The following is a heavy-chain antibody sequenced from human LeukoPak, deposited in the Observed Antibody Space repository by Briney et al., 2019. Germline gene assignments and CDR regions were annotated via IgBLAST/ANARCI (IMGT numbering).Heavy chain of an antibody. V-gene: IGHV1-2*02. CDR1: GYTFTGYY. CDR2: INPNSGGT. D-gene: IGHD3-10*01. CDR3: ARGGSPISTKLLSCMDV. Sequence: ASVKVSCKASGYTFTGYYMHWVRQAPGQGLEWMGWINPNSGGTNYAQKFQGRVTMTRDTSISTAYMELSRLRSDDTAVYYCARGGSPISTKLLSCMDVWGKGTTVTVSS. J-gene: IGHJ6*03.